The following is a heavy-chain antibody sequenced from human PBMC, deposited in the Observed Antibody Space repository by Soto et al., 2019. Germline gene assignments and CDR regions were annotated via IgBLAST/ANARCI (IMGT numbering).Heavy chain of an antibody. J-gene: IGHJ4*02. V-gene: IGHV3-21*01. Sequence: EVQVVESGGDLVKPGGSLRLSCASSGFTFSTYTMNWVRQAPGKGLEWVSSINGRGNYIYYAESVKGRFTISRDNAKNSLELQMDRLRAEDTALYYCVREDGKVGTNSAFDYWGLGALVTVSS. D-gene: IGHD1-26*01. CDR3: VREDGKVGTNSAFDY. CDR1: GFTFSTYT. CDR2: INGRGNYI.